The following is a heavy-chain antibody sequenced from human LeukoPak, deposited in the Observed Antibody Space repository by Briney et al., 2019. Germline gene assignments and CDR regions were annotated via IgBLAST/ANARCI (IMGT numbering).Heavy chain of an antibody. CDR2: ISYDGSNK. CDR3: ARDGDGYNYMDY. Sequence: GRSLRLSCAASGFTFSSYAMHWVRQAPGKGLEWVAVISYDGSNKYYADSVKGRFTISRDNSKNTLYLQMNSLRAEDTAVYYCARDGDGYNYMDYWGQGTLVTVSS. CDR1: GFTFSSYA. J-gene: IGHJ4*02. V-gene: IGHV3-30-3*01. D-gene: IGHD5-24*01.